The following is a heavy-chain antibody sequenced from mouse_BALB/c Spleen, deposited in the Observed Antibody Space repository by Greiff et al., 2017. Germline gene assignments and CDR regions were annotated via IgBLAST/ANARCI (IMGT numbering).Heavy chain of an antibody. CDR1: GFNIKDSY. CDR3: ANVYGRFDY. D-gene: IGHD2-10*02. J-gene: IGHJ2*01. V-gene: IGHV14-3*02. CDR2: IDPANGNT. Sequence: EDQLQQSGAELVKPGASVKLSCTASGFNIKDSYMHWVKQRPEQGLEWIGRIDPANGNTKYDPKFQGKATITADTSSNTAYLQLSSLTSEDTAVYYCANVYGRFDYWGQGTTLTVSS.